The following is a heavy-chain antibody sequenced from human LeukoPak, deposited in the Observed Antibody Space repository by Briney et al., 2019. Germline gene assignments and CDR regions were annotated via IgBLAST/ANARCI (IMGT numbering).Heavy chain of an antibody. CDR3: ARDRQQLVRGDYFDY. J-gene: IGHJ4*02. Sequence: PSETLSLTCTVSGGSINSGSYYWGWIRQPPGKGLEWIGSIYYSGSTYYNPSLESRVAISVDTSKNQFSLKLSSVTAADTAVYYCARDRQQLVRGDYFDYWGQGTLVTVSS. V-gene: IGHV4-39*07. CDR2: IYYSGST. CDR1: GGSINSGSYY. D-gene: IGHD6-13*01.